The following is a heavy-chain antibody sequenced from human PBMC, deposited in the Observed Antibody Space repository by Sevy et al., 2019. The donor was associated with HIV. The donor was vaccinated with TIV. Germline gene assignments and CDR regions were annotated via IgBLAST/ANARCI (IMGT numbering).Heavy chain of an antibody. D-gene: IGHD3-16*01. J-gene: IGHJ5*02. CDR2: INRDGSST. CDR3: LSEGGDWFDP. Sequence: GGSLRLSCAASGFTFRSDWMHWVRQAPGKGLVWFSRINRDGSSTAYADSVKGRFTISRDNAKNTLYLQMNSLRAEDTSVYYCLSEGGDWFDPWGQGTLVTVSS. CDR1: GFTFRSDW. V-gene: IGHV3-74*01.